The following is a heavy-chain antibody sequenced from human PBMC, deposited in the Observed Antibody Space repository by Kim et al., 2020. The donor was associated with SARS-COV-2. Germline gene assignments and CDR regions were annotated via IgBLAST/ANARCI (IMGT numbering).Heavy chain of an antibody. CDR1: GVSVSSYF. J-gene: IGHJ4*01. Sequence: SETLSLTCAVSGVSVSSYFWSWIRQSPGKGLEWIGYVHYSGADNFNPSLRSRLTLSMDTSKNHVSLHLRSVTAADTAIYYCARHFGDSAGFYNLGQWGPGIQVSVSS. V-gene: IGHV4-59*08. D-gene: IGHD3-9*01. CDR3: ARHFGDSAGFYNLGQ. CDR2: VHYSGAD.